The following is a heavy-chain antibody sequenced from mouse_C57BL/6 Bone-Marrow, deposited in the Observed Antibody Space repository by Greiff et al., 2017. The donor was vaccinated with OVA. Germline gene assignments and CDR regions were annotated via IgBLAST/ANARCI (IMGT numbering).Heavy chain of an antibody. D-gene: IGHD1-2*01. Sequence: QVQLQQPGAELVRPGSSVKLSCKASGYTFTSYWMHWVKQRPIQGLEWIGNIDPSDSETHYNQKFKDKATLTVDKSSSTAYMQLSILTSEDSAVYYSARRYYGRYYAMDYWGQGTSVTVSS. J-gene: IGHJ4*01. V-gene: IGHV1-52*01. CDR3: ARRYYGRYYAMDY. CDR1: GYTFTSYW. CDR2: IDPSDSET.